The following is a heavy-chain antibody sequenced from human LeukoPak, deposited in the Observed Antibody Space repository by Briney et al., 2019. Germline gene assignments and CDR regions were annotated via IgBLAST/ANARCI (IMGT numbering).Heavy chain of an antibody. J-gene: IGHJ4*02. D-gene: IGHD6-13*01. V-gene: IGHV3-7*01. Sequence: GGSLRLSCAVSGFTPISYWMTWVRQAPGKGLEWVANINQDGSETFYVDSVKGRFSISRDNAKNSLYLQMNSLRAGDTAVYYCARVAAAGKGFDYWGQGTLVTVSS. CDR1: GFTPISYW. CDR2: INQDGSET. CDR3: ARVAAAGKGFDY.